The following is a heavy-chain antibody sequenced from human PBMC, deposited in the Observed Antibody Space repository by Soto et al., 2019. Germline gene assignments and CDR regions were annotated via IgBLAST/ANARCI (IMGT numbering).Heavy chain of an antibody. CDR1: GFTFSSYA. V-gene: IGHV3-23*01. D-gene: IGHD2-15*01. CDR2: ISGSGGST. J-gene: IGHJ4*02. Sequence: GGSLRLSCAASGFTFSSYAMSWVRQAPGKGLEWVSAISGSGGSTYYADSVKGRFTISRDNSKNTLYLQMNSLRAEDTAVYYCAKDTPYCSGGSCSKLFDYWGQGTLVTVSS. CDR3: AKDTPYCSGGSCSKLFDY.